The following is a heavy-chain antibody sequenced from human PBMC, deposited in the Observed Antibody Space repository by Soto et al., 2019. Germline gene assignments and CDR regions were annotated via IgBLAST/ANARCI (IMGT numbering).Heavy chain of an antibody. D-gene: IGHD5-12*01. CDR2: INPNGGST. CDR3: AREIPRDGYNFGSGAMGV. V-gene: IGHV1-46*01. J-gene: IGHJ6*02. CDR1: GDTFTSYY. Sequence: GASVKVSCKAPGDTFTSYYMHWVRQAPGHGLEWMGVINPNGGSTRFAQKFRGRVTMTRDTSTSTVYMELRGLTSEDTAVYYCAREIPRDGYNFGSGAMGVWGQGTTVTVSS.